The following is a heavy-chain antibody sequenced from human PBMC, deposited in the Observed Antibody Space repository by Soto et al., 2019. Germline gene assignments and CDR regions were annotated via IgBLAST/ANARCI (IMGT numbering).Heavy chain of an antibody. D-gene: IGHD1-20*01. V-gene: IGHV4-39*01. CDR2: VFYTGFT. Sequence: SETLSLTCAVSGASISGSYYYWAWLRQSPGKGPEWIGSVFYTGFTSYNPSLESRVSVSVDTSKSQFSLKLSAVTAAVTAVYYCATSQKGYNWNYFDHWGQGALVTVSS. CDR1: GASISGSYYY. CDR3: ATSQKGYNWNYFDH. J-gene: IGHJ4*02.